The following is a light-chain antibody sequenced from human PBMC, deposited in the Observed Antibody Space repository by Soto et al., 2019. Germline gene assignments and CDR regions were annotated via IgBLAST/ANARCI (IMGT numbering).Light chain of an antibody. V-gene: IGKV1-5*01. J-gene: IGKJ1*01. CDR1: HIFLDRSNNKNY. Sequence: DIVLTQSPDSLAVSLGERATISCNSIHIFLDRSNNKNYLAWYQQKPGTAPKVLIYHASNLQSGVPSRFSGSGSGTEFTLTISSLQPDDFATYYCQQYNSYSFGQGTKVDI. CDR2: HAS. CDR3: QQYNSYS.